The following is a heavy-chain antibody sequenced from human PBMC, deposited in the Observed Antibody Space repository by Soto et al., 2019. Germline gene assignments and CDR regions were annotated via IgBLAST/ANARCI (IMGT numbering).Heavy chain of an antibody. CDR2: LSGSGTST. CDR3: AKATTNGGWFNPFDS. V-gene: IGHV3-23*01. CDR1: GFSFVNYA. J-gene: IGHJ4*02. D-gene: IGHD6-19*01. Sequence: GGSLRLSGAASGFSFVNYAMNWVRQAPGKGLEWVPGLSGSGTSTYYADSVKGRFTISRDNSRDTLFLQMNSLTADDTAVYYCAKATTNGGWFNPFDSWGQGALVTVSS.